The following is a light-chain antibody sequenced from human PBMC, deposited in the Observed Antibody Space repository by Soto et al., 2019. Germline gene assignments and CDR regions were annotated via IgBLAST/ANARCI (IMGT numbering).Light chain of an antibody. CDR2: GAS. CDR1: QGVSTNY. J-gene: IGKJ2*01. V-gene: IGKV3-20*01. Sequence: DIVLTQSPGTLSLSPGDRPTLSCRASQGVSTNYVAWYQQKPGQSPRLLIYGASSRAAGIPDRFSGSGSGTDFTLTISRVEPEDFAVFYCHQYGHSPYTFGQGTKLEIK. CDR3: HQYGHSPYT.